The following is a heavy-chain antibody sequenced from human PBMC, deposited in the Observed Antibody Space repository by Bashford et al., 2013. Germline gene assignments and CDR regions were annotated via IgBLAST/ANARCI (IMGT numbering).Heavy chain of an antibody. V-gene: IGHV4-61*02. CDR2: IYTSGST. J-gene: IGHJ5*02. Sequence: SETLSLTCTVSGGSISSGSYYWSWIRQPAGKGLEWIGRIYTSGSTNYNPSLKSRVTISVDTSKNQFSLKLSSVTAADTAVYYCARDSGRFYEWFDPWGQGTLVTVSS. D-gene: IGHD1-26*01. CDR3: ARDSGRFYEWFDP. CDR1: GGSISSGSYY.